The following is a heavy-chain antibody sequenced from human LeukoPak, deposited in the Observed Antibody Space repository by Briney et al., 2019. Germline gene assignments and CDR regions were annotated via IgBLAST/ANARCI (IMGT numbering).Heavy chain of an antibody. J-gene: IGHJ5*02. CDR2: IWYDGSNK. D-gene: IGHD3-3*01. CDR3: ARGFGDL. Sequence: GGSLRLSCAASGFTFSSYGMHWVRQAPGKGLEWVAVIWYDGSNKYYGGSVKGRFTISRDNAKNSLYLQMNSLRAEGTAVYYCARGFGDLWGQGTLVTVSS. V-gene: IGHV3-33*01. CDR1: GFTFSSYG.